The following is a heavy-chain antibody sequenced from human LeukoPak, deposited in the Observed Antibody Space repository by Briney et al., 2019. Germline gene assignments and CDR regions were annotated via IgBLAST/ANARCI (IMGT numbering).Heavy chain of an antibody. Sequence: GGSLRLSCAASGFTFSDYYMSWIRQAPGKGLEWVSYISSSGSTIYYADSVKGRFTISRDNAKNSLYLQMNSLRAEDTAVYYCARDKTYYYDSSGYSGDLFDYWGQGTLVTVSS. D-gene: IGHD3-22*01. J-gene: IGHJ4*02. CDR1: GFTFSDYY. CDR2: ISSSGSTI. V-gene: IGHV3-11*01. CDR3: ARDKTYYYDSSGYSGDLFDY.